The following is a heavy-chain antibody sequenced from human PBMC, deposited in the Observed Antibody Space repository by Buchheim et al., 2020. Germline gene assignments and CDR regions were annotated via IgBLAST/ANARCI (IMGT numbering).Heavy chain of an antibody. D-gene: IGHD5-24*01. J-gene: IGHJ6*02. CDR2: ISYDGSNK. CDR1: GFTFSSYA. V-gene: IGHV3-30-3*01. CDR3: ARDREMATIMDV. Sequence: QVQLVESGGGVVQPGRSLRLSCAASGFTFSSYAMHWVRQAPGKGLEWVAVISYDGSNKYYADSVKGRFPISRDNSKNTLYLQMNSLRAEDTAVYYCARDREMATIMDVWGQGTT.